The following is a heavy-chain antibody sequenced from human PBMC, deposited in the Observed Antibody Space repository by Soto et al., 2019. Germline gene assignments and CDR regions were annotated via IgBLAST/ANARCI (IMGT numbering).Heavy chain of an antibody. CDR2: IYYSGST. CDR1: GGSINNYY. J-gene: IGHJ4*02. Sequence: SETLSLTCTASGGSINNYYWSWIRQPPGKGLEWIGYIYYSGSTNYNPSLKSRVTISVDTSKNQFSLKLSSVTAADTAVYYCARRAGYDSSGYPLPYFDYWGQGTLVTVSS. V-gene: IGHV4-59*08. CDR3: ARRAGYDSSGYPLPYFDY. D-gene: IGHD3-22*01.